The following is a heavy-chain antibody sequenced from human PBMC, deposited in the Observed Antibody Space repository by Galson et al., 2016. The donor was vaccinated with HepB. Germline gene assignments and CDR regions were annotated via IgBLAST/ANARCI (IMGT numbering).Heavy chain of an antibody. V-gene: IGHV3-30*03. J-gene: IGHJ4*02. CDR3: ARDAMGRGSGSYSAFDY. Sequence: SLRLSCAASGFTVSNNYMRWVRQAPGKGLEWVAAITSAGDKQYYTDSVRGRFTISRDNSNNMMYLQMNSLRPEDTSVYYCARDAMGRGSGSYSAFDYWGQGTLVAVSS. CDR1: GFTVSNNY. D-gene: IGHD1-26*01. CDR2: ITSAGDKQ.